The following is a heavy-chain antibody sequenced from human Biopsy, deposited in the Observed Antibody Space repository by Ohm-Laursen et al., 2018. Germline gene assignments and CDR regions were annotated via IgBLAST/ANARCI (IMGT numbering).Heavy chain of an antibody. CDR2: TYYSGST. CDR1: GGSISSDY. V-gene: IGHV4-59*01. D-gene: IGHD2/OR15-2a*01. J-gene: IGHJ6*02. Sequence: SETLSLTCPVSGGSISSDYWSWIRQTPGKGLEWIGYTYYSGSTNYNPSLKSRVTISVDTSKNQFSLRLNSVTAADTAVYYCARATNSTGWPYYYLYGMDVWGQGTTVTVSS. CDR3: ARATNSTGWPYYYLYGMDV.